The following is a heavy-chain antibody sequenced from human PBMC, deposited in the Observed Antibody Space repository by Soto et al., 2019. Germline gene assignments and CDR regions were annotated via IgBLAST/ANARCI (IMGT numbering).Heavy chain of an antibody. CDR3: ARGLGGLRYSFDI. D-gene: IGHD3-16*01. CDR1: SGSISGYY. CDR2: IYYNGDT. V-gene: IGHV4-59*01. Sequence: PSETLSLTCTVSSGSISGYYWSWIRQPPGKEVEWIGYIYYNGDTYYNSFLNSRVTISLDTSKNQFSLNLNSVTAADTALYYCARGLGGLRYSFDIWGQGTMVTVSS. J-gene: IGHJ3*02.